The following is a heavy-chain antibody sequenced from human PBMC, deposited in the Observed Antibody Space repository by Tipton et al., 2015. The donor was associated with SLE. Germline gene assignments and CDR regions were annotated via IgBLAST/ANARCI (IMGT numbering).Heavy chain of an antibody. D-gene: IGHD2/OR15-2a*01. V-gene: IGHV4-59*08. CDR3: ARQLLFLRYFDY. J-gene: IGHJ4*02. CDR2: IYYSGST. CDR1: GGSISSYY. Sequence: TLSLTCTVSGGSISSYYWSWIRQPPGKGLEWIGYIYYSGSTNYNPSLKSRVTISVDTSRNQFSLMVSSVTAADTAVYYCARQLLFLRYFDYWGQGTLVTVSS.